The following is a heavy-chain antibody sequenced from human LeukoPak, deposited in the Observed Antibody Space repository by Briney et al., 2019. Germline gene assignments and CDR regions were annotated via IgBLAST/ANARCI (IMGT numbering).Heavy chain of an antibody. CDR1: GYTFTSYD. J-gene: IGHJ4*02. D-gene: IGHD1-20*01. CDR3: AREHNWNDFCWGD. CDR2: MNPNSGNT. V-gene: IGHV1-8*01. Sequence: GASVKVSCKASGYTFTSYDINWVRQATGQGLEWMGWMNPNSGNTGYGQKFQGRVTMTRNTSISTAYMELSSLRSEDTAVYYCAREHNWNDFCWGDWGQGTLVTVSS.